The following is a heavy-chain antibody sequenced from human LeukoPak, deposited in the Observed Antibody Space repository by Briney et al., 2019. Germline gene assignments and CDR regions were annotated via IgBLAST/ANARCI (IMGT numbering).Heavy chain of an antibody. CDR3: AKLDYYGNY. CDR1: GFMFSIYW. Sequence: PGGSLRLSCAASGFMFSIYWMHWARQAPGKGLEWVSTISGSSVTTYYADSVKGRFTISRDNSKNTLYLQMNSLRAEDTAVYYCAKLDYYGNYWGQGTLVTVSS. J-gene: IGHJ4*02. D-gene: IGHD3-10*01. V-gene: IGHV3-23*01. CDR2: ISGSSVTT.